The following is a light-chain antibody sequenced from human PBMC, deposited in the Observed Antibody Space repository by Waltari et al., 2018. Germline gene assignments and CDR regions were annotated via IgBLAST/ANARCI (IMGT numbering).Light chain of an antibody. Sequence: DIQMTQSPSSLSASEGDRVTNTCRASQSIATRLNWYQYKPGKAPKVLIFDASTLQTGVPSRFSGSASWTHFTLTISSLQPEDSATYFCQQSSILPYTFGQGTKLEIK. CDR3: QQSSILPYT. CDR1: QSIATR. J-gene: IGKJ2*01. CDR2: DAS. V-gene: IGKV1-39*01.